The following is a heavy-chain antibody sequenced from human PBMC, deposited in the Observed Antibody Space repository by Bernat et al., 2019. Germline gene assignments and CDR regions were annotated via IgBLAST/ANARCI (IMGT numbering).Heavy chain of an antibody. D-gene: IGHD3-10*01. Sequence: EVHLVESGGGLVQPGGSLRLSCAASGFIFTAYDMHWVRQAPGKGLVWVPVISSDGSDTTYADSVKGRYTLSRDNANNTVYLQMNSLRAEDTAIYYCARDRGGMGDYWGQGTLVTVSS. V-gene: IGHV3-74*01. CDR1: GFIFTAYD. CDR3: ARDRGGMGDY. CDR2: ISSDGSDT. J-gene: IGHJ4*02.